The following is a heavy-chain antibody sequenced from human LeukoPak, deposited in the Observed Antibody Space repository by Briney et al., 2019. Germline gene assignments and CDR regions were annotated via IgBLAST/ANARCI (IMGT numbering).Heavy chain of an antibody. J-gene: IGHJ6*02. Sequence: SETLSLTCTVSGGSISSYYWSWIRRPAGKGLEWIGRIYTSGSTNYNPSLKSRVTMSVDTSKNQFSLKLSSVTAADTAVYYCAREVVGGCDWGYYYYYGMDVWGQGTTVTVSS. CDR2: IYTSGST. D-gene: IGHD5-12*01. CDR1: GGSISSYY. V-gene: IGHV4-4*07. CDR3: AREVVGGCDWGYYYYYGMDV.